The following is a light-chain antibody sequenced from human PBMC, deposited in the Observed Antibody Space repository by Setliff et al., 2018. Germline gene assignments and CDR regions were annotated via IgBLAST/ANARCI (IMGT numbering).Light chain of an antibody. V-gene: IGLV2-23*02. CDR3: CSYAGNSLYV. CDR2: EVS. CDR1: SSDIGNYDL. J-gene: IGLJ1*01. Sequence: QSVLTQPASVSGPPGQSITISCTGTSSDIGNYDLVSWYQHSPGEAPKLLIYEVSERPSGVSNRFSGSKSGNTASLTISGLQAEDGADYSCCSYAGNSLYVFGTGTKVTVL.